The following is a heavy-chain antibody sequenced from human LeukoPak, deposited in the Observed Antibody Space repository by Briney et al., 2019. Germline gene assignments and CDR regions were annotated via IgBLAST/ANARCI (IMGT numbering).Heavy chain of an antibody. CDR2: ISNDGSSE. CDR3: AKGKVLDFWSGYSAAYYFDY. CDR1: GFTFSSYG. V-gene: IGHV3-30*18. Sequence: PGRSLRLSCAASGFTFSSYGMHWVRHAPGKGLEWVAVISNDGSSENYADSVNGRFTISRDNTKNTLYLQRNSPRSADTDVYYCAKGKVLDFWSGYSAAYYFDYWGQGTLVTDSS. D-gene: IGHD3-3*01. J-gene: IGHJ4*02.